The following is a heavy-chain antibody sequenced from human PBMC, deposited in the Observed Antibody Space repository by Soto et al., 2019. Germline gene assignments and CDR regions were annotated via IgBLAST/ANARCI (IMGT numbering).Heavy chain of an antibody. Sequence: QVQLVQSGAEVKKPGSSVKVSCKASGGTFSSYAISWVRQAPGEGLEWMGGIIPIFGTANYAQKFQGRVTITADESTSTAYMELSSLRSEDTAVYYCASSHIVVVTAIGYFDYWGQGTLVTVSS. V-gene: IGHV1-69*01. CDR1: GGTFSSYA. J-gene: IGHJ4*02. CDR3: ASSHIVVVTAIGYFDY. D-gene: IGHD2-21*02. CDR2: IIPIFGTA.